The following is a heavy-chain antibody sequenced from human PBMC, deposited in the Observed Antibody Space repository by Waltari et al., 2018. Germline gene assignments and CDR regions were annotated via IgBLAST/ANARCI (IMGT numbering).Heavy chain of an antibody. D-gene: IGHD5-12*01. V-gene: IGHV4-4*07. CDR3: ARDLPRDGYNYFDY. CDR1: GGSISSYY. Sequence: QVQLQESGPGLVKPSETLSLTCTVSGGSISSYYWSWIRQPAGKGLGCIGRDYTSGSTNYNPSLKSRVTMSVDTYKNQFSLKLSFVTAADTAVYYCARDLPRDGYNYFDYWGQGTLVTVSS. CDR2: DYTSGST. J-gene: IGHJ4*02.